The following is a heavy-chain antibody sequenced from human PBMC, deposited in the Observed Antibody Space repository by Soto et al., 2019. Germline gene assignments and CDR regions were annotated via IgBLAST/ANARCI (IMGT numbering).Heavy chain of an antibody. CDR2: INSDETIT. V-gene: IGHV3-74*01. J-gene: IGHJ4*02. CDR3: VCFECGRTAVVTAMEANDY. D-gene: IGHD2-21*02. Sequence: GGSLRLSCAASGFTLSNYWMHWVRQSPGKGLVWVSRINSDETITSYADSVKGRFTISRDNAKNTLYLQMSSLRVEDTALYYCVCFECGRTAVVTAMEANDYWGQGTLVTVSS. CDR1: GFTLSNYW.